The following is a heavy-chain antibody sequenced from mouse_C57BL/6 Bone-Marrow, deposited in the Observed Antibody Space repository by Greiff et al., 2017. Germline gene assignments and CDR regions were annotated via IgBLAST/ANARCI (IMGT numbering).Heavy chain of an antibody. CDR1: GFSLTSYG. V-gene: IGHV2-5*01. J-gene: IGHJ4*01. D-gene: IGHD1-1*02. Sequence: VQLQQSGPGLVQPSQSLSITCTVSGFSLTSYGVHWVRQSPGKGLEWLGVIWRGGSTDYNAAFMSRLSITKDNSKSQVFFKMNSLQADDTARYYCAKKRGLWSDAMDYWGQGTSVTVSS. CDR3: AKKRGLWSDAMDY. CDR2: IWRGGST.